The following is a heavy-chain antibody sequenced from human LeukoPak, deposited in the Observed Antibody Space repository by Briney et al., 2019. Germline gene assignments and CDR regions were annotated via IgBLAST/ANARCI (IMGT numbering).Heavy chain of an antibody. V-gene: IGHV3-23*01. J-gene: IGHJ4*02. Sequence: GGSLRLSCAASGFTFSSYAMSWVRQAPGKGLECVSAISGSDDSTYYADSVKGRFTISRDNSKNTLYLQMNSLRAEDTAVYYCAKVEAVAATVSYYFDYWGQGTLVTVSS. D-gene: IGHD6-19*01. CDR3: AKVEAVAATVSYYFDY. CDR2: ISGSDDST. CDR1: GFTFSSYA.